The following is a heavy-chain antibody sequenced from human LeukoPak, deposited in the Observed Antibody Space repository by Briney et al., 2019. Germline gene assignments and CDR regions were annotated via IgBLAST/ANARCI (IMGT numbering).Heavy chain of an antibody. Sequence: PGGSLRFSGAASGFTVSSNYMSWVRKAPGKGLEWVSVIYSGGSTYYADSVKGRFTISRDNSKNTLYLQMNSLRAEDTAVYYCARVSYYGSGSYVDAFDIWGQGTMVTVSS. CDR3: ARVSYYGSGSYVDAFDI. V-gene: IGHV3-66*01. CDR2: IYSGGST. J-gene: IGHJ3*02. CDR1: GFTVSSNY. D-gene: IGHD3-10*01.